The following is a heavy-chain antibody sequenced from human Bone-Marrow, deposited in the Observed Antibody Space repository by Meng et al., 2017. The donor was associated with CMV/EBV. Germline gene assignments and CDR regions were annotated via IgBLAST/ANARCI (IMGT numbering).Heavy chain of an antibody. J-gene: IGHJ6*02. V-gene: IGHV1-8*03. CDR2: MNPNSGNT. CDR1: GYTFTSYD. CDR3: ARGLKQWTYYYYYGMDV. Sequence: ASVKVSCKASGYTFTSYDINWVRQATGQGLEWMGWMNPNSGNTGYAQKFQGRVTITRNTSISTAYMELNSLRAEDTAVYYCARGLKQWTYYYYYGMDVWGQGTTVTVYS. D-gene: IGHD6-19*01.